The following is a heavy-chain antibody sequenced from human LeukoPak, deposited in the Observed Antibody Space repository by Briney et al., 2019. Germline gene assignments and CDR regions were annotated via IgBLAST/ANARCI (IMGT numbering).Heavy chain of an antibody. CDR1: GFTFSSYA. D-gene: IGHD3-9*01. J-gene: IGHJ4*02. CDR3: AKGSAVLRYFDWLLYDY. CDR2: ISGSGGST. Sequence: SGGSLRLSCAASGFTFSSYAITWVRQAPGKGLEWVSAISGSGGSTYYADSVKGRFTISRDNSKNTLYLQMNSLRAEDTAVYYCAKGSAVLRYFDWLLYDYWGQGTPVTVSS. V-gene: IGHV3-23*01.